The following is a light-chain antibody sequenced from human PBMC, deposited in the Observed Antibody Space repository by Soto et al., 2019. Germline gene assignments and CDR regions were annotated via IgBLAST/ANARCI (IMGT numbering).Light chain of an antibody. CDR2: DAS. CDR1: QSVSSY. Sequence: EIVLTHSPATLSLSPCERATLSFMASQSVSSYLAWYQQKPGQAPRLLIYDASNRATGIPARFSGSGSGTDFTLTISSLEPEDFAVYYCQQRSNWPITFGQGTRLEIK. CDR3: QQRSNWPIT. J-gene: IGKJ5*01. V-gene: IGKV3-11*01.